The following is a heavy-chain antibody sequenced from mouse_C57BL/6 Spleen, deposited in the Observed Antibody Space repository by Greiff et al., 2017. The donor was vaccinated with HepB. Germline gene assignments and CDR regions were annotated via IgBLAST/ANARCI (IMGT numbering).Heavy chain of an antibody. D-gene: IGHD1-1*01. V-gene: IGHV8-8*01. Sequence: QVTLKEPGPGILQPSQTLSLTCSFSGFSLSTFGMGVGWLRQPSGRGLVGLAHIWWDDDKYYNPALKSRLTISKDTSKNQVFLKIANVDTADTATYYCARQVITTGYWYFDVWGTGTTVTVSS. J-gene: IGHJ1*03. CDR2: IWWDDDK. CDR3: ARQVITTGYWYFDV. CDR1: GFSLSTFGMG.